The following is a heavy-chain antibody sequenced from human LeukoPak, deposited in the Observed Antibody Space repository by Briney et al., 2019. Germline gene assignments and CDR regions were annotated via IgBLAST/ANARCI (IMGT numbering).Heavy chain of an antibody. Sequence: GGSLRLSLAASGFTFRGYALSGVRRAPGKGLEWVSAISGSGGSTYYADSVKGRFTISRDNSKNTLYLQMNSLRAEDTAVYYCANGAAVLDYWGQGTLVTVSS. V-gene: IGHV3-23*01. CDR1: GFTFRGYA. J-gene: IGHJ4*02. D-gene: IGHD6-13*01. CDR3: ANGAAVLDY. CDR2: ISGSGGST.